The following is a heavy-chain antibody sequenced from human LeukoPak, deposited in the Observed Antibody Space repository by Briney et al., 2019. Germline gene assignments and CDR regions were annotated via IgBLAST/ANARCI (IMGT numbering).Heavy chain of an antibody. Sequence: GASVKGSCKASGYTFTSFGINWVRQATGQGREWVGWMNPNSANTGYAQKFQGRVTMTRDTSINTAYMELSSLTSEDTAVYYCARGWFGEIPFLDFWGQGTLVTVSS. CDR2: MNPNSANT. CDR3: ARGWFGEIPFLDF. D-gene: IGHD3-10*01. J-gene: IGHJ4*02. CDR1: GYTFTSFG. V-gene: IGHV1-8*01.